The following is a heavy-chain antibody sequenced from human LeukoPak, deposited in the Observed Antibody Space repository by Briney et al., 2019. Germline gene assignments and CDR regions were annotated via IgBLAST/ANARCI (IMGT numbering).Heavy chain of an antibody. D-gene: IGHD3-22*01. J-gene: IGHJ4*02. Sequence: SETLSLTCTVSGGSISSYYWSWIRQPPGKGLEWIGYVYYSGTTNYNPSLESRVTMSVDTSKNQFSLKLSSVTAADTAAYYCALDSSGLYYFDYWGQGTLVTVSS. CDR1: GGSISSYY. CDR3: ALDSSGLYYFDY. V-gene: IGHV4-59*01. CDR2: VYYSGTT.